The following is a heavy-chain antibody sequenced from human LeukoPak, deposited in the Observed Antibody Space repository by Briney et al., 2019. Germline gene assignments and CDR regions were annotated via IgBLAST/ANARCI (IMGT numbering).Heavy chain of an antibody. V-gene: IGHV4-4*07. Sequence: PSETLSLTCTVSGGSISSYYWSWIGQPAGKGLEWIGRIYTSGSTNYNPSLKSRVTMSVDTSKNQFSLKLSSVTAADTAVYYCARDFSRDGSDDAFHIWGQGTMVTVSS. CDR1: GGSISSYY. CDR2: IYTSGST. D-gene: IGHD5-24*01. J-gene: IGHJ3*02. CDR3: ARDFSRDGSDDAFHI.